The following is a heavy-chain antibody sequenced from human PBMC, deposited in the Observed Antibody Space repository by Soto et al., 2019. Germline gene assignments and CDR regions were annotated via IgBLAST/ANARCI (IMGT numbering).Heavy chain of an antibody. Sequence: QVQLQGSGPGLVKPSETLSLTCTVSGGSISDYYCSWIRQPPGKGLEWIGYIHDSGSTNYNPSLKSRVTISIDTAKNQFSLNLNSVTAADTAVYYCARGAYWYFDLWGRGTLVPVSS. J-gene: IGHJ2*01. CDR2: IHDSGST. CDR1: GGSISDYY. CDR3: ARGAYWYFDL. V-gene: IGHV4-59*01.